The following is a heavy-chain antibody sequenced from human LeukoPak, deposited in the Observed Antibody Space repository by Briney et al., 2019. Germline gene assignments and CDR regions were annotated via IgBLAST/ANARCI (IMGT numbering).Heavy chain of an antibody. V-gene: IGHV1-18*01. CDR1: GYTFTSYD. CDR2: ISANNGNT. Sequence: ASVKVSCKASGYTFTSYDINWVRQASGQGLEWMGWISANNGNTNYAQKFLGRVTMTTDTSTSTAYMELRSLRSDDTATYYCARGGITMVRGLTYNWFDPWGQGTLVTVSS. D-gene: IGHD3-10*01. CDR3: ARGGITMVRGLTYNWFDP. J-gene: IGHJ5*02.